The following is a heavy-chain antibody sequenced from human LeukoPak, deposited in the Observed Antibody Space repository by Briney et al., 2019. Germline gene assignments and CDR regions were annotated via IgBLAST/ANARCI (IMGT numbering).Heavy chain of an antibody. CDR1: GFTFSSYG. CDR2: ISYDGSNK. J-gene: IGHJ4*02. V-gene: IGHV3-30*18. D-gene: IGHD3-9*01. CDR3: AKEYHDSKGFVFGY. Sequence: GRSLRLSCAASGFTFSSYGMHWVRQAPGKGLEWVAVISYDGSNKYYADSVKGRFTISRDNSKNTLYLQMNSLRAEDTAVYYCAKEYHDSKGFVFGYWGQGTLVTVSS.